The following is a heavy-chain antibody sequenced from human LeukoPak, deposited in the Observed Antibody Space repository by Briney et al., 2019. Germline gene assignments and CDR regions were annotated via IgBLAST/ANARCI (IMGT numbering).Heavy chain of an antibody. J-gene: IGHJ4*02. CDR2: IWYDGSNK. V-gene: IGHV3-33*01. CDR3: ARDLPPGFFDY. Sequence: GRSLRLSCAASGFTFSSYGMHWVRQAPGKGLEWVAVIWYDGSNKYYADSVKGRFTISRDNSKNTLYLQMNSLRAEDTAVYYCARDLPPGFFDYWGQGTLVTVSS. CDR1: GFTFSSYG.